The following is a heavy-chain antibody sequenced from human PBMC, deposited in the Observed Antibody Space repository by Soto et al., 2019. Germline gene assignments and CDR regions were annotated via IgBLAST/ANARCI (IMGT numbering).Heavy chain of an antibody. Sequence: LRLSCAASGFTFRNYEMNWVRQAPGKGLEWVSYISSSGKTMYYADSVKGRFTISRDNAKNPLYLQMNSLRAEDTAVYYCTRDPEKYSGYDFWSGYYGNATTGSHNWFDPWGQGTLVTV. D-gene: IGHD3-3*01. CDR1: GFTFRNYE. J-gene: IGHJ5*02. CDR3: TRDPEKYSGYDFWSGYYGNATTGSHNWFDP. CDR2: ISSSGKTM. V-gene: IGHV3-48*03.